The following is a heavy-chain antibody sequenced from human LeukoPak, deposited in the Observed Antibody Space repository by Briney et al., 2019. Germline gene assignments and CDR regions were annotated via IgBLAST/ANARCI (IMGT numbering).Heavy chain of an antibody. D-gene: IGHD2-15*01. J-gene: IGHJ5*02. V-gene: IGHV4-39*07. CDR1: GGSISSSSYY. Sequence: SETLSLTCTVSGGSISSSSYYWGWIRQPPGKGLEWIGSIYYSGSTYYNPSLKSRVTISVDTSKNQFSLKLSSVTAADTAVYYCARGHVVAASCWFDPWGQGTLVTVSS. CDR2: IYYSGST. CDR3: ARGHVVAASCWFDP.